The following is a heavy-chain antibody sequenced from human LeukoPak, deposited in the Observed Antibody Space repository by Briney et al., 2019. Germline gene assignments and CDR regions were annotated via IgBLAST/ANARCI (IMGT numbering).Heavy chain of an antibody. V-gene: IGHV3-30*04. CDR3: ARDRFWGSYRLHWYFDL. CDR1: GFTFSSYA. Sequence: GGSLRLSCAASGFTFSSYAMHWVRQAPGKGLEWVAVISYDGSNKYYADSVKGRFTISGDNSKNTLYLQMNSLRAEDTAVYYCARDRFWGSYRLHWYFDLWGRGTLVTVSS. D-gene: IGHD3-16*02. CDR2: ISYDGSNK. J-gene: IGHJ2*01.